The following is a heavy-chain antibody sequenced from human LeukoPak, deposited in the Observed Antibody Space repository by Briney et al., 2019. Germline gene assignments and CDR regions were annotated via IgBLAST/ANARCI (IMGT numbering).Heavy chain of an antibody. CDR1: GGSINSYN. Sequence: SETLSLTCTVSGGSINSYNWSWIRQPPGKGLEWIGYIYYSGSTNYNPSLKSRVTISVDTSKNQFPLKLSSVTPEDTAVYYCARDHSSGWPRGHLDYWGQGTLVTVSS. V-gene: IGHV4-59*12. J-gene: IGHJ4*02. D-gene: IGHD6-19*01. CDR3: ARDHSSGWPRGHLDY. CDR2: IYYSGST.